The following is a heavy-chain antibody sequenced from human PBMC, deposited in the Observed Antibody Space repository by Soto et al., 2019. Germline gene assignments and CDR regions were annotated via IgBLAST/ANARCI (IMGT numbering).Heavy chain of an antibody. CDR1: GASVNSGSSY. CDR2: VSYSGST. Sequence: QVQLQESGPGLVKPSETLSLTCTVSGASVNSGSSYWSWIRRPPGKGLEWIGYVSYSGSTNYNPSLESRVTISVDTSKNQFSLRLSSLPAADTAVYYCARDAFYLYESSGLGVARPRFDSWCQGSLVTVSS. V-gene: IGHV4-61*01. J-gene: IGHJ4*02. CDR3: ARDAFYLYESSGLGVARPRFDS. D-gene: IGHD3-22*01.